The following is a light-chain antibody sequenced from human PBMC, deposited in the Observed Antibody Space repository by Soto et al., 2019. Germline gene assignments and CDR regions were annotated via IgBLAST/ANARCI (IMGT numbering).Light chain of an antibody. CDR3: QQSYTASAVT. CDR1: QTIGTY. J-gene: IGKJ4*01. V-gene: IGKV1-39*01. CDR2: AAS. Sequence: DLQMTQSPSSLSASVGDRVTLTCRASQTIGTYLNWYQQKLGKAPKLLIYAASSLQSGVPSRFSGSGSGTDFTLTISSLQPEDFATYYCQQSYTASAVTFGGGTKVEIK.